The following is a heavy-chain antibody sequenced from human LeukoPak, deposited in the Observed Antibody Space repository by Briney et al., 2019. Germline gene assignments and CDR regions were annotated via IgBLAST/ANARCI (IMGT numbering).Heavy chain of an antibody. Sequence: SETLSLTCAVYGGSFSGYYWSWIRQPPGKGLEWIGYIYYSGSTNYNPSLKSRVTISVDTSKNQFSLKLSSVTAADTAVYYCAREIGVVPAATRSYYYYGMDVWGQGTTVTVSS. CDR2: IYYSGST. CDR3: AREIGVVPAATRSYYYYGMDV. D-gene: IGHD2-2*01. J-gene: IGHJ6*02. V-gene: IGHV4-59*01. CDR1: GGSFSGYY.